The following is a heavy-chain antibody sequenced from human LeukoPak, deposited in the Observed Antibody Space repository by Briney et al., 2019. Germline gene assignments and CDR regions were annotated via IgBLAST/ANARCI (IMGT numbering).Heavy chain of an antibody. Sequence: SETLSLTCTVSDGYISSYYWNWIRQAPGKGLEWIGYIYYTGRTNYNPSLKSRVTMSVDTSKNQFSLKLSSVTAADTAVYYCARGVAARPGNYYYYYYMDVWGKGTTVTVSS. J-gene: IGHJ6*03. CDR2: IYYTGRT. CDR3: ARGVAARPGNYYYYYYMDV. D-gene: IGHD6-6*01. V-gene: IGHV4-59*12. CDR1: DGYISSYY.